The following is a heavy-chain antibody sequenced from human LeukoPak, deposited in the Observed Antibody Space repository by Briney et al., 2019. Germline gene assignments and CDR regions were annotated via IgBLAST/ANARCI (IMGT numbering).Heavy chain of an antibody. J-gene: IGHJ4*02. Sequence: PSETLSLTCAVSGGSFRDHYRSWIRQPPGKGLEWIAEIHHSGTTKYNPSLQSRVTISMDTSKNQFSLKLNSMTAADTAVYYCSSHVSAAAGGRWGPGTLVTISS. CDR1: GGSFRDHY. CDR2: IHHSGTT. CDR3: SSHVSAAAGGR. V-gene: IGHV4-34*01. D-gene: IGHD6-13*01.